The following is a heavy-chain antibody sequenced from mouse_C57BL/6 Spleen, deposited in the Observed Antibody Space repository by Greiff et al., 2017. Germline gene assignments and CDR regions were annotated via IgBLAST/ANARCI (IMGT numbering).Heavy chain of an antibody. J-gene: IGHJ4*01. D-gene: IGHD3-2*02. CDR1: GFSLSTSGMG. Sequence: QVTLKVSGPGILQPSQTLSLTCSFSGFSLSTSGMGVSWIRQPSGKGLEWLAHIYWDDDKCYNPSLKSRLTISKDTSRNQVFLKITSVDTADTATCYCARRQLRLRAMEGWGQGTSVTAAS. CDR2: IYWDDDK. V-gene: IGHV8-12*01. CDR3: ARRQLRLRAMEG.